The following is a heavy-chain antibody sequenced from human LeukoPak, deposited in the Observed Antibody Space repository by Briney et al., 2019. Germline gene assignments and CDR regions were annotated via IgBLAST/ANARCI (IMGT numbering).Heavy chain of an antibody. D-gene: IGHD3-10*01. CDR3: ARDRGFGESRDFDI. Sequence: ASVKVSCKASGYTFTSYAMHWVRQAPGQRLEWMGWISAYNGNTNYAQKLQGRVTMTTDTSTSTAYMELRSLRSDDTAVYYCARDRGFGESRDFDIWGQGTMVTVSS. CDR2: ISAYNGNT. J-gene: IGHJ3*02. V-gene: IGHV1-18*01. CDR1: GYTFTSYA.